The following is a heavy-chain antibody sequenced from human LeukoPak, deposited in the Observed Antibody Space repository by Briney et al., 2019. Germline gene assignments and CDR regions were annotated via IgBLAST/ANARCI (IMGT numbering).Heavy chain of an antibody. CDR1: GFTFSSYS. J-gene: IGHJ4*02. Sequence: PGGSLRLSYAASGFTFSSYSMNWVRQAPGKGLEWVSSISSSSSYIYYADSVKGRFTIPRDNAKNSLYLQMNSLRAEDTAVYYCARVAVAGSGYWGQGTLVTVSS. V-gene: IGHV3-21*01. CDR3: ARVAVAGSGY. CDR2: ISSSSSYI. D-gene: IGHD6-19*01.